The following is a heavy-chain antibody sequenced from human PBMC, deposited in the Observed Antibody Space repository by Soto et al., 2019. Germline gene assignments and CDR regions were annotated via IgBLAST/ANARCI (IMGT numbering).Heavy chain of an antibody. V-gene: IGHV3-30*18. D-gene: IGHD2-2*01. CDR2: ISYDGSNK. CDR1: GFTFSSYG. J-gene: IGHJ4*02. Sequence: GGSLRLSCAASGFTFSSYGMHWVRQAPGKGLEWVAVISYDGSNKYYADSVKGRFTISRDNSKNTLYLQMNGLRAEDTAVYYCAKESEIVVVPAAMPFDYWGQGTLVTVSS. CDR3: AKESEIVVVPAAMPFDY.